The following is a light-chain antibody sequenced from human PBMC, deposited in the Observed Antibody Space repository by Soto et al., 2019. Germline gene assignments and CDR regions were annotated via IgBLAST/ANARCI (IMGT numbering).Light chain of an antibody. CDR3: QQRNTWPVYS. CDR1: QSVGTN. J-gene: IGKJ2*01. Sequence: SVLTQSPAPLSLSPGERATLSCRASQSVGTNLAWYQQTTGQAPKLLIHGASNRAAGIPARFSDSGSGTDFTLISSSIEPEAFAIYYCQQRNTWPVYSFGQGTQLEF. V-gene: IGKV3-11*01. CDR2: GAS.